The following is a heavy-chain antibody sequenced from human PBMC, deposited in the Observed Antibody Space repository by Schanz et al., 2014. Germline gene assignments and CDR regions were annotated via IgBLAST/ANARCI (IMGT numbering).Heavy chain of an antibody. Sequence: QVQLQESGPGLVRPSETLSLTCSVSGGSISSYYWSWIRQPAGKGLEWIGYIFFRGSTYYNPSLKSRVTISIDTSKNQFPLRLTSVTAADTAVYYCYGMDVWGQGTTVTVSS. V-gene: IGHV4-59*12. CDR1: GGSISSYY. J-gene: IGHJ6*02. CDR2: IFFRGST. CDR3: YGMDV.